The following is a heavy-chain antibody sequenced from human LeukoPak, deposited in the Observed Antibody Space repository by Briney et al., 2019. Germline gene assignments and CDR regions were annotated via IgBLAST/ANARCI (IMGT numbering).Heavy chain of an antibody. CDR1: GGSISSYY. CDR2: IYYSGST. V-gene: IGHV4-59*08. CDR3: ARYCSGGSCYSGGVDP. Sequence: SETLSLTCTVSGGSISSYYWSWMRPPPGKGLEWIGYIYYSGSTNYNPSLKSRVTISVDTSKNQFSLKLSSVTAADTAVYYCARYCSGGSCYSGGVDPWGQGTLVTVSS. J-gene: IGHJ5*02. D-gene: IGHD2-15*01.